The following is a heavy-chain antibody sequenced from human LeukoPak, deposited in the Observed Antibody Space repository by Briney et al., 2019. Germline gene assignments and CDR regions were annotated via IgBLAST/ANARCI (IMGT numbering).Heavy chain of an antibody. CDR1: GFTFSSYG. V-gene: IGHV3-33*06. D-gene: IGHD5-18*01. J-gene: IGHJ4*02. CDR3: AKCGRASMVTEHFDY. Sequence: GGSLRLSCAASGFTFSSYGMHWVRQAPGKGLEWVAVIWYDGSNKYYADSVKGRFTISRDNSKNTLYLQMNSLRAEDTAVYYCAKCGRASMVTEHFDYWGQGTLVTVSS. CDR2: IWYDGSNK.